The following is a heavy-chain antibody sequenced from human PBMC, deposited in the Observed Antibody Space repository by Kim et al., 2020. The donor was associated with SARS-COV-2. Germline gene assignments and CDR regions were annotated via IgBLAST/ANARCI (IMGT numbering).Heavy chain of an antibody. D-gene: IGHD3-10*01. J-gene: IGHJ4*02. CDR3: ASHHHYGSGSLFFDY. CDR2: IYHSGST. V-gene: IGHV4-4*02. Sequence: SETLSLTCAVSGGSISSSNWWSWVRQPPGKGLEWIGEIYHSGSTNYNPSLKSRVTISVDKSKNQFSLKLSSVTAADTAVYYCASHHHYGSGSLFFDYWGQGTLVTVSS. CDR1: GGSISSSNW.